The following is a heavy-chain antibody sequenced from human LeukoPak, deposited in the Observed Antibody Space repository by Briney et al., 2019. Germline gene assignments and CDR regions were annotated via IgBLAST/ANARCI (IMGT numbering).Heavy chain of an antibody. J-gene: IGHJ6*02. Sequence: GGSLRLSCAASGFTFSTYSMNWVRQAPGKGLEWVSSISSDSNYRFYADSLKGRFTISRDNAKNSLYLQMLILRAEDTAVYYCARVAFGLYVMDVWGQGTTVAVSS. CDR3: ARVAFGLYVMDV. V-gene: IGHV3-21*01. CDR1: GFTFSTYS. D-gene: IGHD3-16*01. CDR2: ISSDSNYR.